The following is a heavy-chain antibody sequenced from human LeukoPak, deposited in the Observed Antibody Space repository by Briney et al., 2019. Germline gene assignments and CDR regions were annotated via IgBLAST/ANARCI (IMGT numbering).Heavy chain of an antibody. CDR3: ARARSRITFGGIRHAFDI. CDR1: GYTFTSYD. V-gene: IGHV1-69*04. D-gene: IGHD3-16*01. J-gene: IGHJ3*02. Sequence: SVKVSCKASGYTFTSYDINWVRQAPGQGLEWVARIIPLLGITNHAQKLQGRVTVTADTSTNTAYMELTSLISDDTAVYYCARARSRITFGGIRHAFDIWGQGTLVTVSS. CDR2: IIPLLGIT.